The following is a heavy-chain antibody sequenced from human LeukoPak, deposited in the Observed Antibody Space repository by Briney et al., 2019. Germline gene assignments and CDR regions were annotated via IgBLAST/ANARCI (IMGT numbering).Heavy chain of an antibody. V-gene: IGHV3-7*01. J-gene: IGHJ4*02. CDR3: ARLRGSSGWYYFDS. Sequence: GGSLRLSCVASGFPFSSYWMTWVRQAPGKGLEWVANIKQDGSKKSYVDSVKGRFTISRDNAKNSLYLQMNSLRAEDTAVYYCARLRGSSGWYYFDSWGQGTLVTVSS. CDR2: IKQDGSKK. CDR1: GFPFSSYW. D-gene: IGHD6-19*01.